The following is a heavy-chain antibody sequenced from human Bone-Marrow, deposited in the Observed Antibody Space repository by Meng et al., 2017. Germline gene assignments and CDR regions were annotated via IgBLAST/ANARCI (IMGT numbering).Heavy chain of an antibody. J-gene: IGHJ4*02. CDR1: GYNFPDDY. CDR2: INPKSGDT. CDR3: ARDEDISAAGKLFGDY. Sequence: QVESGRSGAEVKKPGASVKVSCKPYGYNFPDDYRHWGRRAPGQGLEWKGRINPKSGDTHYAQKFQARVTMTGDTSISTAYMELSGLRSDDTAMYYCARDEDISAAGKLFGDYWGQGTLVTVSS. D-gene: IGHD6-25*01. V-gene: IGHV1-2*06.